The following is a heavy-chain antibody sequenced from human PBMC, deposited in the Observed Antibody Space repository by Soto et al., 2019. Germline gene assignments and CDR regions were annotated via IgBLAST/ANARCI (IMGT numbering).Heavy chain of an antibody. CDR2: MNPNSGNT. CDR1: GYTFTSYD. CDR3: ARAVRIAARNIGTYYFDY. J-gene: IGHJ4*02. Sequence: GASVKVSCKASGYTFTSYDINWVLQATGQGPEWMGWMNPNSGNTGYAQKLQGRVTMTRNTSISTAYMELSSLRSEDTAVYYCARAVRIAARNIGTYYFDYWGQGTLVTVSS. D-gene: IGHD6-6*01. V-gene: IGHV1-8*02.